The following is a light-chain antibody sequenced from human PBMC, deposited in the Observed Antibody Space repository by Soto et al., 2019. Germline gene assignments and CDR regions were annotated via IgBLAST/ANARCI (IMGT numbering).Light chain of an antibody. V-gene: IGKV3-20*01. J-gene: IGKJ1*01. CDR3: QRYGSPPT. Sequence: VLFAQSPGTLCLSPGERATLSCRASQTISSDYLAWYQQKPGHAPRLLIFGAATRAADIPDRLSGSGSGTDFTLTISRMEPEDFAVYYCQRYGSPPTFGHGAKVDIK. CDR1: QTISSDY. CDR2: GAA.